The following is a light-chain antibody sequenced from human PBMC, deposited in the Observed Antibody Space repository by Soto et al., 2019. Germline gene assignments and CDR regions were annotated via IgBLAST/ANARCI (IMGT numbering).Light chain of an antibody. J-gene: IGKJ5*01. CDR2: AAS. CDR3: QQSYNSPPIT. Sequence: DIQMTQSPSSLSSSVGYIFTITFLSGQNIFSSLNWYQQKPGKAPKLLIYAASSLQSGVPSRFSGSGSGTDFTLTITSLQPEDFATYYCQQSYNSPPITFGQGTRLEIK. V-gene: IGKV1-39*01. CDR1: QNIFSS.